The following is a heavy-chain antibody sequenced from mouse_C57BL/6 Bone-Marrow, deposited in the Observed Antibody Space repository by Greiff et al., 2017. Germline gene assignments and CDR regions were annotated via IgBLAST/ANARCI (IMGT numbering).Heavy chain of an antibody. D-gene: IGHD2-4*01. CDR2: IDPNSGGT. CDR1: GYTFTSYW. Sequence: QVQLQQPGAELVQPGASVKLSCKASGYTFTSYWMHWVKQRPGRGLEWIGRIDPNSGGTKYNEKFKSKATLTVDKPSSTAYMQLSSLTSEDSAVYYCARGRLRRGAWFAYWGQGTLVTVSA. J-gene: IGHJ3*01. V-gene: IGHV1-72*01. CDR3: ARGRLRRGAWFAY.